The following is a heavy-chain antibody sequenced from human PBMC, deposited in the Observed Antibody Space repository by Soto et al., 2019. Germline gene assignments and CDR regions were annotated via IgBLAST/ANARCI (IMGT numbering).Heavy chain of an antibody. CDR1: GYTFTIYY. V-gene: IGHV1-46*01. CDR3: ARTPYSSGLHTTVNWFDP. CDR2: INPSGGST. J-gene: IGHJ5*02. Sequence: GASVKVSCKASGYTFTIYYMHWVRQAPGQGLEWMGIINPSGGSTSYAQKFQGRVTMTRDTSTSTVYMELSSLRSEDTAVYYCARTPYSSGLHTTVNWFDPWGQGTLVTVSS. D-gene: IGHD3-22*01.